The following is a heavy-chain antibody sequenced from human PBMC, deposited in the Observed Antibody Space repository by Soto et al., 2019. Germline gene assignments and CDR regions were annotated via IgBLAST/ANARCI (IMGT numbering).Heavy chain of an antibody. Sequence: GESLKISCKGSGYSFTSYWIGWVRQMPGKGLEWMGIIYPGDSDTRYSPSFQGQVTISADKSISTAYLQWSSLKASDTAMYYCARAEGDPKDSAKPPESHYYYMDVWGKGTTVTVSS. V-gene: IGHV5-51*01. J-gene: IGHJ6*03. CDR1: GYSFTSYW. CDR3: ARAEGDPKDSAKPPESHYYYMDV. CDR2: IYPGDSDT. D-gene: IGHD2-15*01.